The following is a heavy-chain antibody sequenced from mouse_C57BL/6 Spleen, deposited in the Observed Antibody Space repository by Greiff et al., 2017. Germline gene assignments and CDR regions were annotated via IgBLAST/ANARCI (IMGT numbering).Heavy chain of an antibody. CDR2: ISSGSSTI. D-gene: IGHD2-4*01. CDR1: GFTFSDYG. V-gene: IGHV5-17*01. Sequence: EVKLMESGGGLVKPGGSLKLSCAASGFTFSDYGMHWVRQAPEKGLEWVAYISSGSSTIYYADTVKGRFTISRDNAKNTLFLQMTSLRSEDTAMYYCAREITGYFDVWGTGTTVTVSS. CDR3: AREITGYFDV. J-gene: IGHJ1*03.